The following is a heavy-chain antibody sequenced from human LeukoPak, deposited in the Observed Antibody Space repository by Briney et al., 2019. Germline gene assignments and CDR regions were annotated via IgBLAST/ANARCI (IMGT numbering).Heavy chain of an antibody. D-gene: IGHD6-6*01. CDR1: GGSISSSSYY. Sequence: SETLSLTCTVSGGSISSSSYYWGWIRQPPGKGLEWIGSIYYSGSTYYSPSLKSRVTISVDTSKNQFSLKLSPVTAADTAVYYCARDLGIAARPDYWGQGTLVTVSS. J-gene: IGHJ4*02. CDR3: ARDLGIAARPDY. V-gene: IGHV4-39*07. CDR2: IYYSGST.